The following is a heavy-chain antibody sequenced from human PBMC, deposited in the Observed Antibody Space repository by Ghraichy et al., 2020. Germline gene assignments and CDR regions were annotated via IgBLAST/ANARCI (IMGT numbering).Heavy chain of an antibody. V-gene: IGHV1-8*01. CDR2: MNPNSGNT. Sequence: ASVKVSCKASGYTFTSYDINWVRQATGQGLEWMGWMNPNSGNTGYAQKFQGRVTMTRNTSISTAYMELSSLRSEDTAVYYCARIGYYDFWSGYLSHYYYGMDVWGQGTTVTVSS. D-gene: IGHD3-3*01. J-gene: IGHJ6*02. CDR1: GYTFTSYD. CDR3: ARIGYYDFWSGYLSHYYYGMDV.